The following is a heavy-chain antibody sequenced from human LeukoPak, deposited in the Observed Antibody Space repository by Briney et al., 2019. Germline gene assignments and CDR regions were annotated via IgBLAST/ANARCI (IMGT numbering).Heavy chain of an antibody. J-gene: IGHJ1*01. Sequence: GASVKVSCKASGYTFTSYYMHWVRQAPGQGLEXXXXXXPSGGSTSYAQKFQGRVTMTRDTSTSTVYMELSSLRSEDTAVYYCAREGVPAANSAEYFQHWGQGTLVTVSS. D-gene: IGHD2-2*01. CDR2: XXPSGGST. V-gene: IGHV1-46*01. CDR3: AREGVPAANSAEYFQH. CDR1: GYTFTSYY.